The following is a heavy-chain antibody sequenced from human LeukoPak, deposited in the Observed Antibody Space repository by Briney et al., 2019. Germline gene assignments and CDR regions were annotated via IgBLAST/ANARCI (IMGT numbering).Heavy chain of an antibody. V-gene: IGHV1-46*01. D-gene: IGHD2-2*02. CDR1: GYTFTSYY. CDR2: INPSGGST. J-gene: IGHJ6*02. CDR3: ARDRVGSVVVPAAILYYYYGMDV. Sequence: ASVKVSCTASGYTFTSYYMHWVRQAPGQGLEWMGLINPSGGSTSYAQKFQGRVTMTRDTSTSTVYMELSSLRSEDTAVYYCARDRVGSVVVPAAILYYYYGMDVWGQGTTVTVSS.